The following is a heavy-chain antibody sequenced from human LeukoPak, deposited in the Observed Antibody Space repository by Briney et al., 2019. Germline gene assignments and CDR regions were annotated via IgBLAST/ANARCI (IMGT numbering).Heavy chain of an antibody. V-gene: IGHV3-30*04. D-gene: IGHD3-10*01. Sequence: GRSLRLSCAASGFTFSSYAMHWVRQAPGKGLEWVAVISYDGSNKYYADSVKGRFTISRDNSKNTLYLQMNSLRAEDTAVYYCARASYGSGISYYYYYMDVWGKGTTVTISS. CDR3: ARASYGSGISYYYYYMDV. CDR2: ISYDGSNK. J-gene: IGHJ6*03. CDR1: GFTFSSYA.